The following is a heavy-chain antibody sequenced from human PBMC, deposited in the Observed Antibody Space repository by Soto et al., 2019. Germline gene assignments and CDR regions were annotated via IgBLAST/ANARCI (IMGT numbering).Heavy chain of an antibody. CDR3: GRGRSGQIVVLY. Sequence: GASVKISCKASGYTFTGHYIHWVRQAPEQGPEWMGEIGPESGATRYAQKFQGRVTMTRDMSITTVYMELNNLSPDDTAVYYCGRGRSGQIVVLYWGKGTPVAVSS. CDR2: IGPESGAT. CDR1: GYTFTGHY. V-gene: IGHV1-2*02. D-gene: IGHD1-26*01. J-gene: IGHJ4*02.